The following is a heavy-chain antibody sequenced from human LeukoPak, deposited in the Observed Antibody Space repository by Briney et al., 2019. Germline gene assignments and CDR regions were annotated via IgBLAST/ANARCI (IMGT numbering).Heavy chain of an antibody. CDR2: IYYSGST. CDR3: ARYRGASGYHFDY. CDR1: GGSIRSYY. V-gene: IGHV4-59*12. J-gene: IGHJ4*02. Sequence: PSETLSLTCTVSGGSIRSYYWSWIRQPPGKGREWIGYIYYSGSTNYNPSLKSRVTISLDKSKNQFSLKLYSVTAADTAVYYCARYRGASGYHFDYWGQGTLVTVSS. D-gene: IGHD5-12*01.